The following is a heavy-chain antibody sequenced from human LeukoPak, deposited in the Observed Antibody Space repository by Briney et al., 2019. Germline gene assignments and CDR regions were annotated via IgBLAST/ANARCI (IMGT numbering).Heavy chain of an antibody. CDR3: TMVRGVIKIFDY. V-gene: IGHV1-24*01. D-gene: IGHD3-10*01. CDR2: FDPEDGET. Sequence: ASVKVPCKVSGYTLTELSMHWVRQAPGKGLEWMGGFDPEDGETIYAQKFQGRVTMTEDTSTDTAYMELSSLRSEDTAVYYCTMVRGVIKIFDYWGQGTLVTVSS. CDR1: GYTLTELS. J-gene: IGHJ4*02.